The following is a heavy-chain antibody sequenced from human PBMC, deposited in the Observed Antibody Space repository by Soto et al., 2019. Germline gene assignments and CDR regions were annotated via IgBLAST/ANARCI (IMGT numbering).Heavy chain of an antibody. V-gene: IGHV4-39*01. CDR2: IYYSGRT. CDR1: GGSISSSSYY. Sequence: QLQLQESGPGLVKPSETLSLTCTVSGGSISSSSYYWGWIRQPPGKGLEWIGSIYYSGRTYYNPSLKSRVTISVDTSKNQFSLKLSSVTAADTAVYYFARHPLAFGYFRLGWFDPWGQGTLVTVSS. D-gene: IGHD3-10*01. CDR3: ARHPLAFGYFRLGWFDP. J-gene: IGHJ5*02.